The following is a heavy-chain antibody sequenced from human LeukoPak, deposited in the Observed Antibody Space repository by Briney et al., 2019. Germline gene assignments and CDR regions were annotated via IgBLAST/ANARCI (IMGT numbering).Heavy chain of an antibody. CDR1: GGSFRGYY. V-gene: IGHV4-34*01. D-gene: IGHD7-27*01. CDR3: ARGVLGPYYFDL. Sequence: SETLSLTCAVYGGSFRGYYWSWIRQPPGKGLEWIGEIHYTGATNYKPSLKSRVTISGDPSKNQVSLRVSSVTAAGTAVYYCARGVLGPYYFDLWGRGTLVTVSS. CDR2: IHYTGAT. J-gene: IGHJ2*01.